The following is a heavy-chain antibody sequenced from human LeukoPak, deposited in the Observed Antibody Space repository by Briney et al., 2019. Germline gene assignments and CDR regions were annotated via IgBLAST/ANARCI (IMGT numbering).Heavy chain of an antibody. J-gene: IGHJ4*02. CDR3: ARDLPYCSSTSCYFIDY. D-gene: IGHD2-2*01. Sequence: ASVKVSCKAPGGTFSSYAISWVRQAPGQGLEWMGWISAYNGNTNYAQKLQGRVTMTTDTSTSTAYMELRSLRSDDTAVYYCARDLPYCSSTSCYFIDYWGQGTLVTVSS. CDR1: GGTFSSYA. V-gene: IGHV1-18*01. CDR2: ISAYNGNT.